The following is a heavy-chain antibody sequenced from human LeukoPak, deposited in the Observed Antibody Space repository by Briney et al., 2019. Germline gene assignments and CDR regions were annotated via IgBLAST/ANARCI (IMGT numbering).Heavy chain of an antibody. J-gene: IGHJ4*02. CDR2: IRYDGSNK. D-gene: IGHD5-18*01. CDR1: GYTFSSYG. CDR3: AKGRGYSYGYYFDY. V-gene: IGHV3-30*02. Sequence: GGSLRLSCAASGYTFSSYGMHWVRPAPGKGLEWVAFIRYDGSNKYYADSVKGRFTISRDNSKNTLYLQMNSLRAEDTAVYYCAKGRGYSYGYYFDYWGQGTLVTVSS.